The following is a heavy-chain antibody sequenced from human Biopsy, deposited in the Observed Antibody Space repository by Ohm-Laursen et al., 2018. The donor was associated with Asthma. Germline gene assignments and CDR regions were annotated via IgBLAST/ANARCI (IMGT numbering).Heavy chain of an antibody. CDR1: RFTYE. CDR2: ISYDGSSI. J-gene: IGHJ4*02. Sequence: SLRLSCAASRFTYEMHWVRQAPGKGLEWVAVISYDGSSIYYADSVKGRFTISRDNSKNTLSLQMNSLTAEDTAVYYCAREGVAGTHIEDWGQGTLVTVPS. V-gene: IGHV3-30-3*01. D-gene: IGHD6-19*01. CDR3: AREGVAGTHIED.